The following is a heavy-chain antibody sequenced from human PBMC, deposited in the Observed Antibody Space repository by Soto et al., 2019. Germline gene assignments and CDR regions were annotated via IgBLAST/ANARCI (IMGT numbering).Heavy chain of an antibody. D-gene: IGHD6-19*01. V-gene: IGHV3-48*02. CDR2: ISSSSSTI. Sequence: EVQLVESGGGLVQPGGSLRLSCAASGFTFSSYSMNWVRQAPGKGLEWVSYISSSSSTIYYADSVKGRFTISRDNAKNSLYMQMNSLSDEDTAVYYCARDLAVAGPRVFDYWGQGTMVTVSS. CDR1: GFTFSSYS. CDR3: ARDLAVAGPRVFDY. J-gene: IGHJ4*02.